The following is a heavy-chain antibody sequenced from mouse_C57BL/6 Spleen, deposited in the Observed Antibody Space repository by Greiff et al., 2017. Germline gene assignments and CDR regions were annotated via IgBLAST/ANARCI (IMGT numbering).Heavy chain of an antibody. CDR2: ISSGGSYT. CDR3: ARTHYYGSSPRFYAMDD. V-gene: IGHV5-6*01. Sequence: EVKLVESGGDLVKPGGSLKLSCAASGFTFSSYGMSWVRQTPDKRLEWVATISSGGSYTYYPDSVKGRFTISRDNAKNTLYLQMSSLKSEDTAMYYCARTHYYGSSPRFYAMDDWGQGTSVTVSS. D-gene: IGHD1-1*01. J-gene: IGHJ4*01. CDR1: GFTFSSYG.